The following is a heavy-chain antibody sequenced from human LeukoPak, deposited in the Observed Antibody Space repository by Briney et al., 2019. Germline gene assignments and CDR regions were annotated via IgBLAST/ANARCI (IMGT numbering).Heavy chain of an antibody. J-gene: IGHJ2*01. D-gene: IGHD4-11*01. V-gene: IGHV3-21*01. Sequence: GGSLRLSCAASGFTFSSYSMNWVRQAPGKGLEWVSSISSSSSYIYYADSVKGRFTISRDNAKNSLYQQMNSLRAEDTAVYYCARGRVYSNYHHYWYFDLWGRGTLVTVSS. CDR2: ISSSSSYI. CDR3: ARGRVYSNYHHYWYFDL. CDR1: GFTFSSYS.